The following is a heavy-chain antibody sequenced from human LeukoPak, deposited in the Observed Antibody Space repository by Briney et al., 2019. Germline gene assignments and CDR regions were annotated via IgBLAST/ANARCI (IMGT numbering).Heavy chain of an antibody. D-gene: IGHD3-10*01. CDR1: GITFRNYG. CDR3: ASVNYGSGSYYSDY. CDR2: IWYDGSKK. J-gene: IGHJ4*02. Sequence: PGRSQRLSCAASGITFRNYGMHWVRQAPGKGLEWVAVIWYDGSKKYYADSVKGRFTISRDNSRNTLYLQMNSLRAEDTAVYYGASVNYGSGSYYSDYWGQGTPVTVSS. V-gene: IGHV3-33*03.